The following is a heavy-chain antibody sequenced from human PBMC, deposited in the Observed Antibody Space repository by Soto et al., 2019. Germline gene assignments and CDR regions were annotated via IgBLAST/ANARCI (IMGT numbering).Heavy chain of an antibody. CDR1: GLTFSTSG. CDR3: AKVARTPAMVTPPSLFGLGG. J-gene: IGHJ6*02. V-gene: IGHV3-30*18. D-gene: IGHD5-18*01. Sequence: GGSLRLSCADSGLTFSTSGMHWVRQAPGKGLEWVAVISYDGSNKYYRDSVKGRFTISRDNSKNTLYLQMNSLRLEDTAVYYCAKVARTPAMVTPPSLFGLGGWGQGTTVTV. CDR2: ISYDGSNK.